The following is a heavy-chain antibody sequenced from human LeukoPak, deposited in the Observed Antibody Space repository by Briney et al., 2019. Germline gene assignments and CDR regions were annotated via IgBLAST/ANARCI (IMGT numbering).Heavy chain of an antibody. V-gene: IGHV1-69*06. CDR3: ARGAVITMVRGVIFSWFDP. D-gene: IGHD3-10*01. Sequence: ASVKVSCKASGGTFSSYAISWVRQAPGQGLEWMGRIIPIFSTANYAQKFQGRVTITADKSTSTAYMELSSLRSEDTAVYYCARGAVITMVRGVIFSWFDPWGQGTLVTVSS. CDR1: GGTFSSYA. J-gene: IGHJ5*02. CDR2: IIPIFSTA.